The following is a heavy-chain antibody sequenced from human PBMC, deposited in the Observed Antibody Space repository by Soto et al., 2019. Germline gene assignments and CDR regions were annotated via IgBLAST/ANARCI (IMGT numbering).Heavy chain of an antibody. J-gene: IGHJ4*02. D-gene: IGHD3-22*01. CDR1: GFTFSSYG. CDR2: IWYDGSNK. V-gene: IGHV3-33*01. Sequence: QVQLVESGGGVVQPGRSLRLSCAASGFTFSSYGMHWVRQAPGKGLEWVAVIWYDGSNKYYADSVKGRFTISRDNSKNTLYLQMNRLRAEDTAVYYCARDSLVSSKYYYDSSGLFDYWGQGTLVTVSS. CDR3: ARDSLVSSKYYYDSSGLFDY.